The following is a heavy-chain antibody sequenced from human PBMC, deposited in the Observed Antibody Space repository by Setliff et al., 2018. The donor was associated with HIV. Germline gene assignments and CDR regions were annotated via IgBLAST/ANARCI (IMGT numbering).Heavy chain of an antibody. J-gene: IGHJ6*03. CDR1: GDSTSSSSSY. CDR3: ARSNSGSGTGRGYYYHMDV. V-gene: IGHV4-39*01. D-gene: IGHD3-9*01. CDR2: IYYSGST. Sequence: SETLSLTCTVSGDSTSSSSSYWGWIRQPPGRGLEWIGSIYYSGSTYYNPSLKSRVTISVDTSKNQFSLKLNSVTAADTAVYYCARSNSGSGTGRGYYYHMDVWGKGTTVTVSS.